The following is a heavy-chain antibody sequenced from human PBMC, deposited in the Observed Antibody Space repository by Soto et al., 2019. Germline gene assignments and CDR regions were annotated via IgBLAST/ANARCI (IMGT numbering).Heavy chain of an antibody. J-gene: IGHJ2*01. D-gene: IGHD2-15*01. Sequence: QVQLVQSGADVKKPGTSVKVSCKAAEYSFTNYCMYWVRQAPGQGLEWMGMMNPRTGSTRYAQKFQDRVTLTRDTSTTTVYMELSTLISDDTAVYYCARDGGLLTASWHYDLWGPGTLVTVSS. CDR3: ARDGGLLTASWHYDL. CDR2: MNPRTGST. V-gene: IGHV1-46*01. CDR1: EYSFTNYC.